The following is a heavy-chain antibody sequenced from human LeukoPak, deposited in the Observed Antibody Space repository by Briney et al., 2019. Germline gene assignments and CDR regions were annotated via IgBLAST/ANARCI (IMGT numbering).Heavy chain of an antibody. CDR3: ARAPTYYDILTGYFSNYYMDV. V-gene: IGHV4-59*12. CDR2: IYYSGST. CDR1: GGSISSYY. J-gene: IGHJ6*03. D-gene: IGHD3-9*01. Sequence: SETLSLTCTVSGGSISSYYWSWIRQPPGKGLEWIGYIYYSGSTNYNPSLKSRVTVSVDTSKNQFSLKLSSVTAADTAVYYCARAPTYYDILTGYFSNYYMDVWGKGTTVTISS.